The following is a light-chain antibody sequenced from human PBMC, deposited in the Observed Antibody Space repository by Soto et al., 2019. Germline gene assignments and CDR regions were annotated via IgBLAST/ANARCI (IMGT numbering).Light chain of an antibody. CDR2: GAS. Sequence: ETVLTQSPGTLSLSPGERATLSCRASQSVSSNYLAWYQQKPGQAPXLLIXGASSRATGIPDRFSGSGSGTDFTLTISRLEPEDFAVYYCQQYGSSPPRVTFGQGTKVDIK. J-gene: IGKJ1*01. CDR3: QQYGSSPPRVT. V-gene: IGKV3-20*01. CDR1: QSVSSNY.